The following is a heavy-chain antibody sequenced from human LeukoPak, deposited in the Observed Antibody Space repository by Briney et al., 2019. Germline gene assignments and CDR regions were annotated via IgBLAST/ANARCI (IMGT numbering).Heavy chain of an antibody. CDR2: IWYDGSNK. CDR1: GFTFSSYG. D-gene: IGHD3-10*01. V-gene: IGHV3-33*01. CDR3: ARDVGIYYFDY. Sequence: GGSLRLSCAASGFTFSSYGMHWVRQAPGKGLEWVAVIWYDGSNKYYADSVKGRFTISRDNSKSTLYLQMNSLRAEDTAVYYCARDVGIYYFDYWGQGTLVTVSS. J-gene: IGHJ4*02.